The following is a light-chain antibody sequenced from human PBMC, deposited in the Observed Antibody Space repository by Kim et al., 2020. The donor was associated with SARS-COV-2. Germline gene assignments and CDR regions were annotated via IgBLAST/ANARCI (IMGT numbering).Light chain of an antibody. CDR2: GAS. Sequence: EIVLTQSPDTLSLSPGERATLSCRASQPVTSNYLAWYQHKPGRAPRLLIFGASNRATGIPDRFSGSGSETDFTLIISRLGPEDFAVYYCRQYGRSPWMCAFGQGTNLEF. CDR1: QPVTSNY. V-gene: IGKV3-20*01. J-gene: IGKJ2*02. CDR3: RQYGRSPWMCA.